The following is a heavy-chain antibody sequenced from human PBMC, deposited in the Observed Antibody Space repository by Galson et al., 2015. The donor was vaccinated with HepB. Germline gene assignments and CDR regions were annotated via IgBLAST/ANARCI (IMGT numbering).Heavy chain of an antibody. J-gene: IGHJ3*02. CDR1: GFTFSSYW. V-gene: IGHV3-7*03. Sequence: SLRLSCAASGFTFSSYWMSWVRQAPGKGLEWVANIKQDGSEKYYVDSVKGRFTISRDNAKNSLYLQMNSLRAEDTAVYYCARMGIAAAGDDAFDIWGQGTMVTVSS. CDR3: ARMGIAAAGDDAFDI. D-gene: IGHD6-13*01. CDR2: IKQDGSEK.